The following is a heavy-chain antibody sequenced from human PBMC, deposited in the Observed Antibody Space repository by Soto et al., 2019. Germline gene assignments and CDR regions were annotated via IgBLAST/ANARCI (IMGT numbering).Heavy chain of an antibody. D-gene: IGHD6-19*01. Sequence: SLRLSCAGSGFAFSSYGMYWVRQAPVKGLEWVAVVSYDGSNEFYADSVKGRFTISRDNSKNTLYLQMHSLRAEDTAVYYCAKDKSIAVAGTGNYYYYNIDVCGQAPTVTX. J-gene: IGHJ6*01. CDR2: VSYDGSNE. V-gene: IGHV3-30*18. CDR1: GFAFSSYG. CDR3: AKDKSIAVAGTGNYYYYNIDV.